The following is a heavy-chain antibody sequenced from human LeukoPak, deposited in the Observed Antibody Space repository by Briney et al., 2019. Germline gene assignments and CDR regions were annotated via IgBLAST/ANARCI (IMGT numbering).Heavy chain of an antibody. D-gene: IGHD3-3*01. CDR1: GGSISSGGYY. CDR3: ARTTIFGVAPDY. V-gene: IGHV4-31*03. Sequence: PSQTLSLTCTVSGGSISSGGYYWSWIRQHPGKGLEWIGYIYYSGSTYYNPSLKSRVTISVDTSKNQFSLKLSSATAADTAVYYCARTTIFGVAPDYWGQGILVTVSS. J-gene: IGHJ4*02. CDR2: IYYSGST.